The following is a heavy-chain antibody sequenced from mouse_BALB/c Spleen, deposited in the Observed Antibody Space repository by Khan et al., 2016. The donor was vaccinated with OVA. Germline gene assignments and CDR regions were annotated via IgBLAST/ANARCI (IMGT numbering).Heavy chain of an antibody. V-gene: IGHV3-2*02. CDR3: ARSLYYSYGYALDC. CDR2: ISSTGST. D-gene: IGHD2-14*01. J-gene: IGHJ4*01. Sequence: EVQLQESGPGLVKPSQSLSLTCTVTGYSITSDYAWNWIRQIPGNKLEWLGYISSTGSTSYNPSLKSRISITRDTSKNQFFLQLKSVTTEDTATYYCARSLYYSYGYALDCWGRGTSVTVSS. CDR1: GYSITSDYA.